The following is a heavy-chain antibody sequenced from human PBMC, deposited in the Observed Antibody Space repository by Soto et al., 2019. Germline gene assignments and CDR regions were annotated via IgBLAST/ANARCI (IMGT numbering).Heavy chain of an antibody. D-gene: IGHD1-26*01. J-gene: IGHJ6*02. CDR1: GFTFSSYS. CDR2: ISSSSSYI. V-gene: IGHV3-21*01. CDR3: AREGGSYYYYYGMDV. Sequence: EVQLVESGGGLVKPGGSLRLSCAASGFTFSSYSMNWVRQAPGQGLEWVSSISSSSSYIYYADSVKGRFTISRDNAKNSLYLQMNSLRAEDTAVYYCAREGGSYYYYYGMDVWGQGTTVTVSS.